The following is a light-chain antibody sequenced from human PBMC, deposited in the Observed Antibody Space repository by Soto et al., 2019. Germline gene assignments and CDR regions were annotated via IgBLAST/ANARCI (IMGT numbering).Light chain of an antibody. CDR2: GAS. J-gene: IGKJ1*01. CDR1: QDISDD. CDR3: LQNHNYPRT. Sequence: AIQMTQSPSSLSASVGDRVTITCRASQDISDDVGWYQQTPGKAPKLLISGASRLQCGVPSRFSGSGSGAAFTLTITSLRPEDSATYYCLQNHNYPRTFGQGTKVEI. V-gene: IGKV1-6*01.